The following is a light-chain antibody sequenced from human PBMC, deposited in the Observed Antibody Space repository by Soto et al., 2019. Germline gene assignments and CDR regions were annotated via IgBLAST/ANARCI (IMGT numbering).Light chain of an antibody. CDR3: QYYDSRLSGWV. V-gene: IGLV1-40*01. CDR1: SSNIGAGYD. J-gene: IGLJ3*02. CDR2: GNS. Sequence: QPVLTQPPSVSGAPGQRVTISCTGSSSNIGAGYDVHWYQQLPGTAPKLLIYGNSNRPSGVPDRFSGSKSGTSASLAITGLQAEDEAYYYCQYYDSRLSGWVFGGGTKLTVL.